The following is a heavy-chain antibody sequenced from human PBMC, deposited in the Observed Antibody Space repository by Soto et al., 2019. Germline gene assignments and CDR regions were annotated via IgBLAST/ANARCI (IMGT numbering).Heavy chain of an antibody. CDR1: GYTFTGHY. CDR2: ISPVTGGT. D-gene: IGHD1-7*01. CDR3: GRGRSGELVVFY. Sequence: QVQLVESGGGVVQPGRSLRLSCAASGYTFTGHYIHWVRQAPGQGPEWMGEISPVTGGTKYAQKFQGRVTMTRDTSITTVYMELNNLSPDDTAVYYCGRGRSGELVVFYWGQGTLVSVSS. V-gene: IGHV1-2*02. J-gene: IGHJ4*02.